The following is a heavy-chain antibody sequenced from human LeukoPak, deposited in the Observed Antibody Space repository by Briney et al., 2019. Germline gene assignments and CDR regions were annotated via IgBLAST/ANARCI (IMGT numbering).Heavy chain of an antibody. J-gene: IGHJ4*02. V-gene: IGHV1-2*02. CDR1: GYTFAGYY. CDR2: INPNGGGT. CDR3: ARENNSGWYRKAAFDY. Sequence: ASVKVSCKASGYTFAGYYIHWVRQAPGQGLEWMGWINPNGGGTNYAQNFQGRVTMTRDTSISTAYMELSRLRSDDTAIYYCARENNSGWYRKAAFDYWGQGTLVTVTS. D-gene: IGHD6-19*01.